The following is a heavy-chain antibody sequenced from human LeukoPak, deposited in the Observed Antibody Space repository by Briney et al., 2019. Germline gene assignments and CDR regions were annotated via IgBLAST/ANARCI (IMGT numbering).Heavy chain of an antibody. Sequence: SVKVSCKASGGTFSSYAISWVRQAPGQGLEWMGGIIPIFGTANYAQKFQGRVTITADESTSTAYMELSSLRSEDTVVYYCARVGYDSSGYYYVHRYYFDYWGQGTLVTVSS. CDR3: ARVGYDSSGYYYVHRYYFDY. V-gene: IGHV1-69*13. CDR1: GGTFSSYA. J-gene: IGHJ4*02. D-gene: IGHD3-22*01. CDR2: IIPIFGTA.